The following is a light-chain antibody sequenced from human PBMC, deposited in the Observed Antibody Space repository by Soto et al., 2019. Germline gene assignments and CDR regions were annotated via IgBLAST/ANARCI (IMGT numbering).Light chain of an antibody. Sequence: DIQMSQSASTLSGNKGDTVRICCRASQSFSSWLAWYQQKPGKAPKLPLYKASSLQSGVPSRFSGSGSGTEFTLTISSLQPDDFATYYCQQYHSFPWTFGQGTKVDI. CDR2: KAS. CDR3: QQYHSFPWT. CDR1: QSFSSW. J-gene: IGKJ1*01. V-gene: IGKV1-5*03.